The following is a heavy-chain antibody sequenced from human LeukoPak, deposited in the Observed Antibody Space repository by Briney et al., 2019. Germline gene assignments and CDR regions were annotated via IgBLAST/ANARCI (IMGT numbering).Heavy chain of an antibody. CDR2: INPSGGST. J-gene: IGHJ1*01. V-gene: IGHV1-46*01. CDR3: ASEYYYDSRTSKETRQH. D-gene: IGHD3-22*01. CDR1: GYTFTSYY. Sequence: ASVKVSCKASGYTFTSYYMHWMRQAPGQGLEWMGIINPSGGSTSYAQKFQGRVTMTRDTSTSTVYMELSSLRSEDTAVYYCASEYYYDSRTSKETRQHWGQGTLVTVSS.